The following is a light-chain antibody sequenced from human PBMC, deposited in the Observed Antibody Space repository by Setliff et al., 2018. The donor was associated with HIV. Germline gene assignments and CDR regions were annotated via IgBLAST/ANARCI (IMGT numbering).Light chain of an antibody. CDR3: CSNTGSNTYV. Sequence: QSALTQPASVSGSPGQSITISCTGTSSDIGRYNLVSWYQQHPGKAPKLMIYQATKRPSGVSNHFSGSMSGNTASLTISGLHAEDEADYYCCSNTGSNTYVFGTGTKVTVL. V-gene: IGLV2-23*01. J-gene: IGLJ1*01. CDR1: SSDIGRYNL. CDR2: QAT.